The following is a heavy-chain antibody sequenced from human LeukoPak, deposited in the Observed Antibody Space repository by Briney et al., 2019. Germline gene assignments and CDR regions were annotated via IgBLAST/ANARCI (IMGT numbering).Heavy chain of an antibody. J-gene: IGHJ6*02. CDR1: GFTLSGYV. CDR3: ARGPDYAYHWGTLAWGPKKRSYNYGLDV. Sequence: GGSPRLSCQTSGFTLSGYVVSWVRQAPGKGLEWVADVSGSAGATYYADSVKGRFTVSSASSKNTVYLQMNGLRIEDTAVYRCARGPDYAYHWGTLAWGPKKRSYNYGLDVWGQGTAVTVSS. V-gene: IGHV3-23*01. D-gene: IGHD3-16*01. CDR2: VSGSAGAT.